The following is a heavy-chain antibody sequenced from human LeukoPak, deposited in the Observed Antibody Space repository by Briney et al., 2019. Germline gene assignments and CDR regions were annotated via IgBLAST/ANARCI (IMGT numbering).Heavy chain of an antibody. J-gene: IGHJ5*02. CDR3: ARESITMVRGHNWFDP. Sequence: GGSLRLSCAASGFTFSSYEMNWVRQAPGKGLEWVSYISSSGSTIYYADSVKGRFTISRDNAKNSLYLQMSSLRAEDTAVYYCARESITMVRGHNWFDPWGQGTLVTVSS. CDR1: GFTFSSYE. CDR2: ISSSGSTI. D-gene: IGHD3-10*01. V-gene: IGHV3-48*03.